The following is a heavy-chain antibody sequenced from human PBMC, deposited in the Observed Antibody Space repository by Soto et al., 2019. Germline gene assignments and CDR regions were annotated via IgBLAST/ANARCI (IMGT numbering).Heavy chain of an antibody. CDR3: AKARSPPGIAVAGTIDY. V-gene: IGHV3-23*01. J-gene: IGHJ4*02. D-gene: IGHD6-19*01. Sequence: PGGSLRLSCAASGFTFSSYAMSWVRQAPGKGLEWVSAISGSGGSTYYADSVKGRFTISRDNSKNTLYLQMNSLRAEDTAVYYCAKARSPPGIAVAGTIDYWGQGTLVTVSS. CDR2: ISGSGGST. CDR1: GFTFSSYA.